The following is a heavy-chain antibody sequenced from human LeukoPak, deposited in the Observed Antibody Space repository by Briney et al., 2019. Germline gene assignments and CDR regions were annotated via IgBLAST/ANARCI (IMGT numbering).Heavy chain of an antibody. J-gene: IGHJ4*02. Sequence: GGSLRLSCAASGFTVDDYGMSWVRQAPGKGLEWVSGINWNGGSTGYADSVKGRFTISRDNAKNSLYLQMNSLRAEDTALYYCARLERWDYYFDYWGQGTLVTVSS. CDR3: ARLERWDYYFDY. D-gene: IGHD1-1*01. CDR2: INWNGGST. CDR1: GFTVDDYG. V-gene: IGHV3-20*04.